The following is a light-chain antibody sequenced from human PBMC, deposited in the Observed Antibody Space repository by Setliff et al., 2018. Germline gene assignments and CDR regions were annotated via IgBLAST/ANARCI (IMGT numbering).Light chain of an antibody. Sequence: QSVLTQPPSASGSPGQSVTISCTGTSSDVGGYNYVSWYQQHPGKAPKLMIYEVSKRPSGVPDRFSGSKSANTASLTISGLQAEDEADYYCSSYAGSSTLYVFGTGTKGTVL. CDR2: EVS. V-gene: IGLV2-8*01. J-gene: IGLJ1*01. CDR3: SSYAGSSTLYV. CDR1: SSDVGGYNY.